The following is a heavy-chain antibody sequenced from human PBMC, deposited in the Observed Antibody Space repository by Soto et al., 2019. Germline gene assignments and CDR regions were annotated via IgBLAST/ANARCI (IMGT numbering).Heavy chain of an antibody. J-gene: IGHJ4*02. CDR3: ASGSGSDSKYYFVI. Sequence: PSVTMSLTCSVSGVSISSGGFYWSWIRQHPGKGLEWLGNIYYSGRTYYNPSLKSRVILSVDTSKSHFSLSLRSVTAADTAMYYCASGSGSDSKYYFVIWDQGALDAVSS. D-gene: IGHD2-21*02. V-gene: IGHV4-31*03. CDR1: GVSISSGGFY. CDR2: IYYSGRT.